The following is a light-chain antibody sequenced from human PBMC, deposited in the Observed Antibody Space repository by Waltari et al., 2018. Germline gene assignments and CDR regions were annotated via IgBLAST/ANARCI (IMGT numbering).Light chain of an antibody. CDR2: EDT. Sequence: QSVFTQPPSVSAAPGQRVTIPCSGGSSNIGKNYVSWYRQFPGSAPKLLIYEDTERNEGVPGRLSGAKSGTSATLDINGVQPGDEAEYYCVTWDSSLSGAVFGGGTLLTVL. V-gene: IGLV1-51*02. J-gene: IGLJ7*01. CDR1: SSNIGKNY. CDR3: VTWDSSLSGAV.